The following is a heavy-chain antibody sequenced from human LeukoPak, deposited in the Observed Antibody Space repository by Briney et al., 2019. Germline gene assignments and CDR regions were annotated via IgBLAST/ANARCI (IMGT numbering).Heavy chain of an antibody. CDR2: IYYSGST. CDR1: GGSINNYY. CDR3: ARRLRLKNPGGDAFDI. Sequence: SETLSLTCSVSGGSINNYYWNWIRQPPGKGLEWIGYIYYSGSTKYNPSLQSRVTMSIGTSKTQFSLKLDSVTAADTAVYYCARRLRLKNPGGDAFDIWGQGTMVTVSS. J-gene: IGHJ3*02. D-gene: IGHD2/OR15-2a*01. V-gene: IGHV4-59*08.